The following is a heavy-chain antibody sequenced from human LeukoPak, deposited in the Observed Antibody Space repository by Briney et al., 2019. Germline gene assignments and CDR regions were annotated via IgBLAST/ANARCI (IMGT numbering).Heavy chain of an antibody. V-gene: IGHV4-31*03. Sequence: PSQTLSLTCTVSGGSVNSGGYYWTWIRQHPGKGLEWLGYIYYSRRTYYNPSLKSRVTISLDTSKNQFSLNLTSVSSADTAFYFCARSSDYGDYDWGQGTLITVSS. D-gene: IGHD4-17*01. J-gene: IGHJ4*02. CDR3: ARSSDYGDYD. CDR2: IYYSRRT. CDR1: GGSVNSGGYY.